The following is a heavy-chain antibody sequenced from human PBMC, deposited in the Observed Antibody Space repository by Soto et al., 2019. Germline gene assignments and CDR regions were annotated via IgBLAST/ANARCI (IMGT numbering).Heavy chain of an antibody. V-gene: IGHV1-69*06. CDR2: IIPIFGTA. Sequence: AASVKVSCKASGGTFSSYAISWVRQAPGQGLEWMGGIIPIFGTANYAQKFQGRVTITADKSTSTAYMELSSLRSEDTAVYYCATTYFYGSGNTNWFDPWGQGTLVTVSS. CDR3: ATTYFYGSGNTNWFDP. CDR1: GGTFSSYA. D-gene: IGHD3-10*01. J-gene: IGHJ5*02.